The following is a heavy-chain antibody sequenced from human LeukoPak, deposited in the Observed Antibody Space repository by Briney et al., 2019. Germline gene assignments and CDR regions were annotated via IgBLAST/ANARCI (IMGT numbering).Heavy chain of an antibody. CDR3: ARGPITMIVVARAGWFDP. J-gene: IGHJ5*02. CDR1: GGSFSGYY. CDR2: INHSGST. V-gene: IGHV4-34*01. D-gene: IGHD3-22*01. Sequence: PSETLSLTCAVYGGSFSGYYWSWIRQPPGKGLEWIGEINHSGSTNYNPSLKSRVTISVDTSKNQFSLKLSSVTAADTAVYYCARGPITMIVVARAGWFDPWGQGTQVTVSS.